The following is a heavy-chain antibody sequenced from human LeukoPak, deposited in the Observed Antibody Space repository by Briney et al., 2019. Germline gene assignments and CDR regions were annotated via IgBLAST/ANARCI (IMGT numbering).Heavy chain of an antibody. V-gene: IGHV3-9*01. CDR2: ISWNSDSI. CDR3: AAPSPRGGAFDI. D-gene: IGHD3-16*01. J-gene: IGHJ3*02. Sequence: PGGSLRLSCAASGFTFDDYAMHWVRQPPGKGLEWVSGISWNSDSIGYADSVKGRFTISRDNAKNSLHLQMSSLRSEDTAVYYCAAPSPRGGAFDIWGQGTMVTVSS. CDR1: GFTFDDYA.